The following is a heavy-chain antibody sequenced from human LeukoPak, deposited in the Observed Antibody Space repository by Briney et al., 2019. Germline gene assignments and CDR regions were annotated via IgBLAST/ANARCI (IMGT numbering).Heavy chain of an antibody. CDR3: AKDCRTYYYDSSGYY. Sequence: GGSLRLSCAASGFTFSSYAMHWVRQAPGKGLEWVAVISYDGSNKYYADSVKGRFTISRDNSKNTLYLQMNSLRAEDTAVYYCAKDCRTYYYDSSGYYWGQGTLVTVSS. V-gene: IGHV3-30-3*01. D-gene: IGHD3-22*01. CDR1: GFTFSSYA. CDR2: ISYDGSNK. J-gene: IGHJ4*02.